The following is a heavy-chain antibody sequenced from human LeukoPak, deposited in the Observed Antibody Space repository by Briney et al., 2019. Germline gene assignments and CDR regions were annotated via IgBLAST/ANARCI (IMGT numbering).Heavy chain of an antibody. CDR2: ISAYNGNT. V-gene: IGHV1-18*01. D-gene: IGHD5-24*01. CDR3: ARMLEMATIRYFDY. CDR1: GYTFTSYG. J-gene: IGHJ4*02. Sequence: ASVKVSCKASGYTFTSYGISWVRQAPGQGLEWMGWISAYNGNTNYAQKLQGRVTMTIDTSTSTAYMELRSLRSDDTAVYYCARMLEMATIRYFDYWGQGTLVTVSS.